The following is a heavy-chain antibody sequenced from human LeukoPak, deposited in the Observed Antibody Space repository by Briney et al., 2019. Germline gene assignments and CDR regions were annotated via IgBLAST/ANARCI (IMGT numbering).Heavy chain of an antibody. CDR3: ARDGVGYYDSSGYFARFDP. CDR1: GFTFSSYS. J-gene: IGHJ5*02. Sequence: GGSLRLSCAASGFTFSSYSMNWVRQAPGKGLEWVSSISSSSSYIYYADSVKGRFTISRDNAKNSLYLQMNSLRAEDTAVYYRARDGVGYYDSSGYFARFDPWGQGTLVTVSS. CDR2: ISSSSSYI. D-gene: IGHD3-22*01. V-gene: IGHV3-21*01.